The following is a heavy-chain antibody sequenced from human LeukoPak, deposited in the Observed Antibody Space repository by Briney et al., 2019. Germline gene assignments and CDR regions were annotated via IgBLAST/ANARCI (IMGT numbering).Heavy chain of an antibody. Sequence: GGTLSLSGAPPGFAFPSYGMHWLRHAPCKAQEGVAFIRYDGSNKHYADSEKGRFTMSRENCKDTLYLQMNSLRDEDTAVYYCAKGRVEKRYYYDSSGQSRILDYWGQGTLVTVS. V-gene: IGHV3-30*02. J-gene: IGHJ4*02. CDR2: IRYDGSNK. D-gene: IGHD3-22*01. CDR3: AKGRVEKRYYYDSSGQSRILDY. CDR1: GFAFPSYG.